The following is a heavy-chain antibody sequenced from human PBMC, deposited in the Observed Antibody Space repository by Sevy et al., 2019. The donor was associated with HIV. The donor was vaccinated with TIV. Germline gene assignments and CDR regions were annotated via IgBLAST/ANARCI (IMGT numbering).Heavy chain of an antibody. CDR3: AKERPLSMPSSSWYYFDY. CDR1: GFTFSSYG. Sequence: GESLKISCAASGFTFSSYGMHWVRQAPGKGLEWVAFIRYDGSNKYYADSVKGRFTISRDNSKNTLYLQMNSLRAEDTAVYYCAKERPLSMPSSSWYYFDYWGQGTLVTVSS. D-gene: IGHD6-13*01. CDR2: IRYDGSNK. J-gene: IGHJ4*02. V-gene: IGHV3-30*02.